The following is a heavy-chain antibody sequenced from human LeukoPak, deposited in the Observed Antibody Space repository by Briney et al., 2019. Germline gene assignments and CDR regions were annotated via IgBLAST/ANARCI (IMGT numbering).Heavy chain of an antibody. V-gene: IGHV3-74*01. CDR2: FCGDGSRT. D-gene: IGHD1-26*01. Sequence: QPGGSLRLSCAASGFTFSSYWMHWVRQAPGKGLVWVSRFCGDGSRTNYADSVKGRFTISGDNAKNTQYLQMNSLRAEDTAVYYCARIGRGGAFDIWGQGTMVTVSS. CDR3: ARIGRGGAFDI. CDR1: GFTFSSYW. J-gene: IGHJ3*02.